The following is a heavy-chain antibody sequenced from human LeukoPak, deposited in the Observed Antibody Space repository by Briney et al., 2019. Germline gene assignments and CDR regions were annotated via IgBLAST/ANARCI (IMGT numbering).Heavy chain of an antibody. D-gene: IGHD3-3*01. CDR3: AKGSTIFKYDF. CDR1: AFIFNNYA. CDR2: INGNSEIT. J-gene: IGHJ4*02. V-gene: IGHV3-23*01. Sequence: GGSLRLSCAASAFIFNNYAMSWVRQAPGKGLEWVSGINGNSEITYYADSVKGRFTISRDNSKNMLYLQMNSLRADDTAVYHCAKGSTIFKYDFWGQGALVTVSS.